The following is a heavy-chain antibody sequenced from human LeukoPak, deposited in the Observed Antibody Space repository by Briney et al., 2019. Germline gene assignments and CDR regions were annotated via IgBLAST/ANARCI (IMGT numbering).Heavy chain of an antibody. CDR2: MYYSGTS. V-gene: IGHV4-59*01. J-gene: IGHJ4*02. Sequence: PSETLSLTCAVSGDSISSYYWSWIRQPPGKGLEWIGYMYYSGTSNYNPSLRSRVTISVDTSKNQFSLKLSSVTAADTAVYYCARHTALVSADFDYWGQGTLVTVSS. CDR1: GDSISSYY. D-gene: IGHD5-18*01. CDR3: ARHTALVSADFDY.